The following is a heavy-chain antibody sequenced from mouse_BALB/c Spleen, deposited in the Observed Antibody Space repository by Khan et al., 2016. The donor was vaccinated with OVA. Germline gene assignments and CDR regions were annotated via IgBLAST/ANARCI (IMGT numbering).Heavy chain of an antibody. J-gene: IGHJ3*01. CDR2: IIPTNDYT. Sequence: QVQLQQPGAELARPGASVKMSCKASGYTFTTSTIHWVKQRPGQGLEWIGYIIPTNDYTNYNQKFKDRATLTADKSSSTAYMQLSSLTSEDSALYYCAKEGAYYRSDGWFAYWGQGTLVTVSA. D-gene: IGHD2-14*01. V-gene: IGHV1-4*01. CDR3: AKEGAYYRSDGWFAY. CDR1: GYTFTTST.